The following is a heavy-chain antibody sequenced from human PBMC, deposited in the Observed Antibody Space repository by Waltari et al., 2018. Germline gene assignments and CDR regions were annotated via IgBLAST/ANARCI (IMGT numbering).Heavy chain of an antibody. CDR2: IIPIFGTA. CDR1: GGTFSSYA. D-gene: IGHD5-12*01. V-gene: IGHV1-69*01. CDR3: ARGARERSGYDYYYYGMDV. J-gene: IGHJ6*02. Sequence: QVQLVQSGAEVKKPGSSVKVSCKASGGTFSSYANSWVRKAPGQGLEWMGGIIPIFGTANYAQKFQGRVTITADESTSTAYMELSSLRSEDTAVYYCARGARERSGYDYYYYGMDVWGQGTTVTVSS.